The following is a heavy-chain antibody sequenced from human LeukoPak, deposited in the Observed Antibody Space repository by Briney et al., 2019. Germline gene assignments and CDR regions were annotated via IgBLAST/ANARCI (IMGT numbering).Heavy chain of an antibody. J-gene: IGHJ4*02. D-gene: IGHD3-22*01. CDR3: ARGRYYDNSAYYYFDY. Sequence: GGSLRLSCAASGFTFSSYAMSWVRQAPGMGLAWVSAISGSGGSTYYADSVKGGFTISRDTSKNTLYLQMNSLRAEDTAVYYCARGRYYDNSAYYYFDYWGQGTLVTVSS. CDR1: GFTFSSYA. V-gene: IGHV3-23*01. CDR2: ISGSGGST.